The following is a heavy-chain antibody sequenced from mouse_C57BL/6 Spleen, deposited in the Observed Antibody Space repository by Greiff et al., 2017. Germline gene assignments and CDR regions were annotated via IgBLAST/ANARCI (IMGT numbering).Heavy chain of an antibody. V-gene: IGHV5-6*01. J-gene: IGHJ2*01. CDR1: GFTFSSYG. CDR3: ARHETGFNY. CDR2: ISSGGSYT. Sequence: EVNVVESGGDLVKPGGSLKLSCAASGFTFSSYGMSWVRQTPDKRLEWVATISSGGSYTYYPDSGKGRFTISRDNAKNTLYLQMSSLKSEDTAMYFCARHETGFNYWGQGTTLTVSS.